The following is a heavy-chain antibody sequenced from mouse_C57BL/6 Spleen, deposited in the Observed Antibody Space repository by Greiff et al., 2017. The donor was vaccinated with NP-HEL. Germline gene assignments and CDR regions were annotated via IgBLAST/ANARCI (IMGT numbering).Heavy chain of an antibody. J-gene: IGHJ1*03. CDR3: SRKITTVVATDFDV. V-gene: IGHV1-81*01. D-gene: IGHD1-1*01. Sequence: VQLQQSGAELARPGASVKLSCKASGYTFTSYGISWVKQRTGQGLEWIGEIYPRSGNTYYNEKFKGKATLTADKSSSTAYMELRSLTSEDSAVYFCSRKITTVVATDFDVWGTGTTVTVSS. CDR1: GYTFTSYG. CDR2: IYPRSGNT.